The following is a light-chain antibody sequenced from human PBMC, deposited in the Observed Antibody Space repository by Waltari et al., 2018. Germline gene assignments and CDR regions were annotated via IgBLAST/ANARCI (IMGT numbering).Light chain of an antibody. CDR3: CSYAGSSYV. CDR1: SSDLGGHNY. J-gene: IGLJ1*01. V-gene: IGLV2-11*01. Sequence: QSALTQPRSVSGSPGQSVTISCTGTSSDLGGHNYVSWYQQHPAKAPKLMIYDVSKRPSGVRDRFSGSKSGSTASLTISGLQAEDEADYYCCSYAGSSYVFGTGTKVTVL. CDR2: DVS.